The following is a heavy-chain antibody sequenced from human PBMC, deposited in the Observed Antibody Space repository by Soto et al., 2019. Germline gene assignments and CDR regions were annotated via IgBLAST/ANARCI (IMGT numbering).Heavy chain of an antibody. CDR2: INPDNGNT. CDR1: GYTFTRYT. Sequence: ASVKVSCKASGYTFTRYTMNWVRQAPGQRLEWMGWINPDNGNTKSSQKFQDRVIITRDTSASTAYMELSSLRSEDTAVYYCARDRELVVDYWGQGTLVTVSS. J-gene: IGHJ4*02. V-gene: IGHV1-3*01. D-gene: IGHD6-6*01. CDR3: ARDRELVVDY.